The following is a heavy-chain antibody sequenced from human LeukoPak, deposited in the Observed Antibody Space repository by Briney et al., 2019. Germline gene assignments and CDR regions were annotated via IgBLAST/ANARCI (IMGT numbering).Heavy chain of an antibody. CDR2: INHSGST. CDR1: GGSFSGYY. J-gene: IGHJ4*02. V-gene: IGHV4-34*01. CDR3: ARGPQYPPRGPPSTKFDY. Sequence: PSETLSLTCAVYGGSFSGYYWSWIRQPPGKGLEWIGEINHSGSTNYNPSLKSRVTISVDTSKNQFSLKLSSVTAADTAVYYCARGPQYPPRGPPSTKFDYWGQGTLVTVSS. D-gene: IGHD2/OR15-2a*01.